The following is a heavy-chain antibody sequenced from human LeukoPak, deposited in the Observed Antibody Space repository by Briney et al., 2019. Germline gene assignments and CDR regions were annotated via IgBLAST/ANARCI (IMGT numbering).Heavy chain of an antibody. Sequence: PGGSLRLSCAASGFTFSSSWMHWVRQAPGKGLVWVSRINSDGSTTNYVDSVKGRFIISRDNAKNTLYLQMNSLRAEDTAVYYCTRPESSSSLACDHWGQGTLVTVSS. V-gene: IGHV3-74*01. CDR2: INSDGSTT. D-gene: IGHD2-2*01. J-gene: IGHJ4*02. CDR3: TRPESSSSLACDH. CDR1: GFTFSSSW.